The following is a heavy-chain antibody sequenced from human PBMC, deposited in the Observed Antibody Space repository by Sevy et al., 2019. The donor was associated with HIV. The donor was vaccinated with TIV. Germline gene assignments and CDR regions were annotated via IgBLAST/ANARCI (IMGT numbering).Heavy chain of an antibody. CDR2: ISSAGTTK. CDR3: ARVDAFYDQGHDP. V-gene: IGHV3-48*03. CDR1: GFSFSNYE. D-gene: IGHD3-22*01. J-gene: IGHJ5*02. Sequence: GGSLRLSCEASGFSFSNYEMNWVRQAPGKGLEWASYISSAGTTKHYADSVKGRFIISRDNAKNSLYLQMNSLRVEDIAVYYCARVDAFYDQGHDPWGQGTLVTVSS.